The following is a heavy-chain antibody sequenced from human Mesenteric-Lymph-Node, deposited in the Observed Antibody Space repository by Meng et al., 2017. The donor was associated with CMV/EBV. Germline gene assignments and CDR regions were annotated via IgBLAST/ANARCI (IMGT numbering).Heavy chain of an antibody. CDR1: GGSISSGDYY. CDR3: ARERYYDSSGYQYYFDY. V-gene: IGHV4-30-4*08. Sequence: SETLSLTCTVSGGSISSGDYYWSWIRQPPGKGLEWIGYIYYSGSTYYNPSLKSRVTISVDTSKNQFSLKLSSVTAADTAVYYCARERYYDSSGYQYYFDYWGQGTLVTVSS. CDR2: IYYSGST. J-gene: IGHJ4*02. D-gene: IGHD3-22*01.